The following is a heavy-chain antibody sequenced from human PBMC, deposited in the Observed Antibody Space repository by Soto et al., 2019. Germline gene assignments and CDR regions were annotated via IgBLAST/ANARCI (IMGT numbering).Heavy chain of an antibody. CDR2: INPNSGGT. V-gene: IGHV1-2*04. J-gene: IGHJ4*02. Sequence: ASVKVSCKASGYTFTGYYMHWVRQAPGQGLEWMGWINPNSGGTNYAQKFQGWVTMTRDTSISTAYMELSRLRSDDTAAYYCARGAPVDTAMVTPFDYWGQGTLVTVSS. CDR3: ARGAPVDTAMVTPFDY. D-gene: IGHD5-18*01. CDR1: GYTFTGYY.